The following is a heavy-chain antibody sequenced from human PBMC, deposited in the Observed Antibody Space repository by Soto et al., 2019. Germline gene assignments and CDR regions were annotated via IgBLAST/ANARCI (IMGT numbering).Heavy chain of an antibody. CDR1: GFTFSSYE. J-gene: IGHJ6*02. Sequence: EVQLVESGGGLVQPGGSLRLSCAASGFTFSSYEMNWVRQAPGKGLEWVSYISSSGSTIYYADSVKGRFTISRDNAKNLLYLQMNSLRAEDTAVYYCARDSPGYSSSWTARGDGMDVWGQGTTVTVSS. CDR3: ARDSPGYSSSWTARGDGMDV. V-gene: IGHV3-48*03. CDR2: ISSSGSTI. D-gene: IGHD6-13*01.